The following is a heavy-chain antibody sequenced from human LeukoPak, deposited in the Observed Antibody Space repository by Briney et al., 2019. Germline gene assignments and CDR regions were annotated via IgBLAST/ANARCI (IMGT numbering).Heavy chain of an antibody. CDR1: GGSISSYY. J-gene: IGHJ4*02. CDR2: IYYSGST. V-gene: IGHV4-59*01. Sequence: SETLCLSCAVSGGSISSYYLSWIRQPSGKGLEWVASIYYSGSTNYNPSLKSRVTISVDTSKNQFSLKLSSVTAADTAVYYCARGRGIVGVTTDYYCDYWGQGTLVTVSS. CDR3: ARGRGIVGVTTDYYCDY. D-gene: IGHD1-26*01.